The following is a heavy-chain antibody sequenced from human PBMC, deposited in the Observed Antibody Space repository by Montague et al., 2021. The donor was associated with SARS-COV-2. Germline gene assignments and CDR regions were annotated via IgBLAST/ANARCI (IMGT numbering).Heavy chain of an antibody. J-gene: IGHJ1*01. CDR2: ISYSCFT. V-gene: IGHV4-61*01. Sequence: SETLSLTCTVSGSSISSCNFSWNWIRKPPGKRQAWLGYISYSCFTNYIPSLKSRVTIPVDTSQNQLSLKVISATAADTAVYYCARIGYESVGYYYIYPDWGQRTLVS. CDR1: GSSISSCNFS. CDR3: ARIGYESVGYYYIYPD. D-gene: IGHD3-22*01.